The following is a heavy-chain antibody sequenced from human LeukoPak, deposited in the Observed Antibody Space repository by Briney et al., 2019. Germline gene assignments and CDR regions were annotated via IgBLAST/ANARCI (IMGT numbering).Heavy chain of an antibody. Sequence: SETLSLTCIVSGGSISSNFWNWIRQPPGKGLEWVGYISYSASPTYNPSLKSRVTISLDTSKKQFSLGLSSVTAADTAVYYCASSQISMVRGVIMLDGFDIWGQGTMVTVSS. CDR1: GGSISSNF. CDR2: ISYSASP. V-gene: IGHV4-59*01. CDR3: ASSQISMVRGVIMLDGFDI. J-gene: IGHJ3*02. D-gene: IGHD3-10*01.